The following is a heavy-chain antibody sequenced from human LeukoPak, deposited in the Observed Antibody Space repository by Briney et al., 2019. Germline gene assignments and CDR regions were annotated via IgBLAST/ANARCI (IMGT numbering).Heavy chain of an antibody. D-gene: IGHD6-6*01. CDR3: ARWRYSSSPGWFDT. Sequence: SEPLSLTCSVSGGSISSLYWSWIRQPPGKGLEWIGSVYYSGSTNYNPSLKSRVAISLDTSKNQFSLRLSSVTAADTAVYYCARWRYSSSPGWFDTWGQGTLVTVSS. CDR2: VYYSGST. J-gene: IGHJ5*02. V-gene: IGHV4-59*08. CDR1: GGSISSLY.